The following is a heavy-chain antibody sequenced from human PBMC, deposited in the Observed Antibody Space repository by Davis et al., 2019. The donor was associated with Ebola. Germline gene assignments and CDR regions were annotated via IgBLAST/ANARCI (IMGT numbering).Heavy chain of an antibody. Sequence: GESLKISCAASGFTFSSYGMHWVRQAPGKGLEWVAVISYDGSNRYYGDSVKGRFSISRDNSKNTLYLQMNSLKVEDTAVYFCARGGRVRRPFDYYYGLDVWGRGTTVSVSS. CDR3: ARGGRVRRPFDYYYGLDV. V-gene: IGHV3-30*03. CDR2: ISYDGSNR. J-gene: IGHJ6*02. D-gene: IGHD2-21*01. CDR1: GFTFSSYG.